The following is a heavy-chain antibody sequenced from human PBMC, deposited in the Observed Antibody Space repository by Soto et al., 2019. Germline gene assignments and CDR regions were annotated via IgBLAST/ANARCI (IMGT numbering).Heavy chain of an antibody. V-gene: IGHV4-31*03. D-gene: IGHD3-3*01. CDR1: GGSISTDAYH. Sequence: QVRLQESGPGLVKPSQTLSLTCTVSGGSISTDAYHWNWIRHHPGKGLDWIGYIYYDGSTYYNSALRSRLTIFLDTAMNQFSLTMTSVTAADTAVYYCARGSAGRFIGVCYGEDVWGQGTTVTVSS. J-gene: IGHJ6*02. CDR3: ARGSAGRFIGVCYGEDV. CDR2: IYYDGST.